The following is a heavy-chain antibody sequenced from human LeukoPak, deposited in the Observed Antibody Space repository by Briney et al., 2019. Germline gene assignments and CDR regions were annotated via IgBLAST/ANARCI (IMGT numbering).Heavy chain of an antibody. J-gene: IGHJ4*02. Sequence: SETLSLTCTVSRASISNYHWSWIRQPPGKGLEWIGYVYYNGSTNYNPSLKSRVTISVDTSKNQFSLTLNSVTAADTAVYYCARGHSGGWYPVDSWGQGTLVTVSS. D-gene: IGHD6-19*01. CDR3: ARGHSGGWYPVDS. CDR2: VYYNGST. V-gene: IGHV4-59*01. CDR1: RASISNYH.